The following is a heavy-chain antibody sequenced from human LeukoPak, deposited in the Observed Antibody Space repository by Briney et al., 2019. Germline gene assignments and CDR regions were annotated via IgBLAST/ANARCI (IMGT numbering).Heavy chain of an antibody. Sequence: SETLSLTCAVYGGSFSGYYWSWIRQPPGKGLEWVGEINHSGSTNYNLSLKSRVTISVDTSKNQSSLKLSSWTSADTAVYYCARGHTPRRGFDYWGQGTLVTVSS. CDR1: GGSFSGYY. V-gene: IGHV4-34*01. J-gene: IGHJ4*02. CDR3: ARGHTPRRGFDY. D-gene: IGHD2-2*02. CDR2: INHSGST.